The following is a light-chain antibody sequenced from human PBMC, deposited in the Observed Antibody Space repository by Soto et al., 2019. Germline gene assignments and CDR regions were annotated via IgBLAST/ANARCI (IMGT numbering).Light chain of an antibody. Sequence: DIQMTQSPSSLSASVGDRVTITCRASQSISSYLNWYQQKPGKAHKLLIYAAYSLQSGVQSRFSGSGSGTDFTLTISSLQPEDFATYYCKQSYSTHITFGQGTRLEIK. J-gene: IGKJ5*01. V-gene: IGKV1-39*01. CDR3: KQSYSTHIT. CDR2: AAY. CDR1: QSISSY.